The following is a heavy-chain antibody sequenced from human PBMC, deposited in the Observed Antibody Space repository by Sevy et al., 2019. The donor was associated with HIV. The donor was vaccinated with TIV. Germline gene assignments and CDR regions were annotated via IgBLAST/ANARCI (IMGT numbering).Heavy chain of an antibody. J-gene: IGHJ4*02. D-gene: IGHD3-3*01. CDR1: GFTFSSYS. V-gene: IGHV3-48*01. CDR3: ARGYDFWSGYSFDY. CDR2: ISSSSSTI. Sequence: GESLKISCAASGFTFSSYSMNWVRQAPGKGLEWVSYISSSSSTIYYAGSVKGRFTISRDNAKNSLYLQMNSLRAEDTAVYYCARGYDFWSGYSFDYWGQGTLVTVSS.